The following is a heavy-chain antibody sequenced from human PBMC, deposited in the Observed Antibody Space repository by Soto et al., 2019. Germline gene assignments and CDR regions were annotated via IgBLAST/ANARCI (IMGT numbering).Heavy chain of an antibody. Sequence: SETLSLTCAVYGGSFSGYYWTWIRQPPGTGLEWIGEINHSGSTNYNPSLKSRVTISVDTSKNQFSLKLSSVTAADTAVYYCARKTYGDYVQDYWGQGTLVTVSS. CDR3: ARKTYGDYVQDY. D-gene: IGHD4-17*01. V-gene: IGHV4-34*01. CDR1: GGSFSGYY. CDR2: INHSGST. J-gene: IGHJ4*02.